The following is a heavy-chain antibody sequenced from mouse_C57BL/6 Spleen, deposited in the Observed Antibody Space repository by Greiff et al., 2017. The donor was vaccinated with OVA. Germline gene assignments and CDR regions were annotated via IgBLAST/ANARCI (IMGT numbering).Heavy chain of an antibody. V-gene: IGHV1-55*01. J-gene: IGHJ2*01. Sequence: VKLQQPGAELVKPGASVKMSCKASGYTFTSYWITWVKQRPGQGLEWIGDIYPGSGSTNYNEKFKSKATLTVDTSSSTAYMQLSSLTSEDSAVYYCARTNWDKEIFDYWGQGTTLTVSS. CDR3: ARTNWDKEIFDY. CDR2: IYPGSGST. D-gene: IGHD4-1*02. CDR1: GYTFTSYW.